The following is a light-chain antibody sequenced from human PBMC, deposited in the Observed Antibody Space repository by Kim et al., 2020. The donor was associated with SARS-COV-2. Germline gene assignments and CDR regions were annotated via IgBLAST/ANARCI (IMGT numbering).Light chain of an antibody. CDR2: DAS. V-gene: IGKV3-11*01. CDR3: QQRSNWPLT. J-gene: IGKJ4*01. CDR1: QSVSNS. Sequence: EIVLTQSPDTLSLSPGERATLSCRASQSVSNSLAWYQQKPGQPPRLLIYDASNRATGFPARFSGSGSGTDFTLTISSLEPEDFAVYYCQQRSNWPLTFGAGTKVDIK.